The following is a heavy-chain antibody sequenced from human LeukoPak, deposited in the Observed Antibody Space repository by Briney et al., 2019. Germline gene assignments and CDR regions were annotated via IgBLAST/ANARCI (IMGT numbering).Heavy chain of an antibody. V-gene: IGHV3-30*04. J-gene: IGHJ4*02. CDR2: ISYDGSNK. Sequence: SGGSLRLSCAASGFTFSSYAMHWVRQAPGKGLEWVAVISYDGSNKYYADSVKGRFTISRDNSKNTLYLQMNSLRAGDTAVYYCARPPEEGVIPYYFDYWGQGTLVTVSS. CDR1: GFTFSSYA. CDR3: ARPPEEGVIPYYFDY. D-gene: IGHD3-16*02.